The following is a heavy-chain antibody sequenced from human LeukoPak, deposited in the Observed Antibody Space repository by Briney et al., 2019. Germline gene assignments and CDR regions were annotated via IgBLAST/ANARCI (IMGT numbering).Heavy chain of an antibody. D-gene: IGHD3-22*01. CDR1: GFTFSSYS. Sequence: GGSLRLSCAASGFTFSSYSMNWVRQAPGKGLEWVSSISSSSSYIYYADSVKGRFTISRDNAKNSLYLQMNSLRAEDTAVYYCARDPAYYDSSALTDYWGQGTLVTVSS. CDR3: ARDPAYYDSSALTDY. V-gene: IGHV3-21*01. J-gene: IGHJ4*02. CDR2: ISSSSSYI.